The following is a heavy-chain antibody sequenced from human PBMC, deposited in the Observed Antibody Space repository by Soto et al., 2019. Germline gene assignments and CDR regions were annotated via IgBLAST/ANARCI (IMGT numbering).Heavy chain of an antibody. CDR3: AHFDWFIDY. V-gene: IGHV3-23*01. J-gene: IGHJ4*02. CDR2: ISGSGAST. Sequence: GSLRVSCAASGFTISNYAMGWVRQAPGKGLEWVSAISGSGASTYYADSVKGRFTISRDNSKNTLYLQMNSLRAEDTAVYYCAHFDWFIDYWGQGTLVTVSS. CDR1: GFTISNYA. D-gene: IGHD3-9*01.